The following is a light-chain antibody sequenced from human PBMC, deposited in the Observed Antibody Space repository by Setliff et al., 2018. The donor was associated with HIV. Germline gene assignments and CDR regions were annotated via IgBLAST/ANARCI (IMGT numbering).Light chain of an antibody. CDR3: SSYTKTSTWL. CDR2: EFT. V-gene: IGLV2-14*01. J-gene: IGLJ3*02. Sequence: QSALTQPASVSGSPGQSISMSGTGTSSDVGNYNYVSWYQQYPGKVPKVIIFEFTKRPSGVSDRFSGSKSGNTATLTISGLKADDEADYSCSSYTKTSTWLFGVGTK. CDR1: SSDVGNYNY.